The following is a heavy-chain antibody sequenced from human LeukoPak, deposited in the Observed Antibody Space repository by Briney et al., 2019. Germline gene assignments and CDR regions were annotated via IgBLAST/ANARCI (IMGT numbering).Heavy chain of an antibody. CDR2: ISGSGGST. V-gene: IGHV3-23*01. Sequence: GGSLRLSCVASGFIFGDYWMRWVRQAPGKGLEWVSAISGSGGSTYYADSVKGRFTISRDNSKNTLYLQMNSLRAEDTAVYYCAKDAPARGVVVPAAASSYYYYYYGMDVWGQGTTVTVSS. CDR3: AKDAPARGVVVPAAASSYYYYYYGMDV. D-gene: IGHD2-2*01. CDR1: GFIFGDYW. J-gene: IGHJ6*02.